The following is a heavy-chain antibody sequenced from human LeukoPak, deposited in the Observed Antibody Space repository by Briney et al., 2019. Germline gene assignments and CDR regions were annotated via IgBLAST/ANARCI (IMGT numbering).Heavy chain of an antibody. V-gene: IGHV3-23*01. CDR3: AKDHSIVVVTAIQY. Sequence: GGSLRLSCAASGFTFSSYAMSWVREAPGKGLEWVSAISGSGGSTYYADSVKGRFTISRDNSKNTLYLQMNSLRAEDTAVYYCAKDHSIVVVTAIQYWGQGTLVTVSS. J-gene: IGHJ4*02. CDR1: GFTFSSYA. D-gene: IGHD2-21*02. CDR2: ISGSGGST.